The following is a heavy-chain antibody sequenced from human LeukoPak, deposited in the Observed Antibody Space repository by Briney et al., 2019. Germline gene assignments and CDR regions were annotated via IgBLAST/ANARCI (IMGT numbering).Heavy chain of an antibody. Sequence: SETLSLTCTVSSGSFSSGGYYWSWIRQHPGKGLEWIGNIYHTGDTFYNPSLQSRFIISVDTSKNQFSLKVSSVTAADTAIYYCARRNDPWSGPRNWFDPWGQRILVTISS. CDR2: IYHTGDT. D-gene: IGHD3-3*01. CDR1: SGSFSSGGYY. J-gene: IGHJ5*02. V-gene: IGHV4-31*03. CDR3: ARRNDPWSGPRNWFDP.